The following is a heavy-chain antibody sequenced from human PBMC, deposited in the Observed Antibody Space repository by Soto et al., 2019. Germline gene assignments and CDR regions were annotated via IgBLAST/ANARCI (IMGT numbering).Heavy chain of an antibody. V-gene: IGHV4-4*02. Sequence: QVQLQESGPGLVKPSGTLSLTCAVSGGSVSSYNWWSWVRQSPGKGLEWIGEIHHSGTTNYNPSLKCRVTISVDKSKNQFSLKLSSVTAADTAVYYCTRDESSSTNYARGMDVWGPGTTVTVSS. CDR2: IHHSGTT. CDR3: TRDESSSTNYARGMDV. CDR1: GGSVSSYNW. D-gene: IGHD2-2*01. J-gene: IGHJ6*02.